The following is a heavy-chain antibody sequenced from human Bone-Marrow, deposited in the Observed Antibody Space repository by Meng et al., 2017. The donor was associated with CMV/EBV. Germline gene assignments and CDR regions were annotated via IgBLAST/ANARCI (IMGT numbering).Heavy chain of an antibody. V-gene: IGHV4-4*02. J-gene: IGHJ6*02. CDR3: ARASGSQRYCSSTSCYSYYGMDV. CDR2: IHHSEST. Sequence: WGSWVRQPPGKGLEWIGEIHHSESTNYNPSLKSRVTISVDKSKNQFSLKLSSVTAADTALYYCARASGSQRYCSSTSCYSYYGMDVWGQGTTVTVSS. D-gene: IGHD2-2*01. CDR1: W.